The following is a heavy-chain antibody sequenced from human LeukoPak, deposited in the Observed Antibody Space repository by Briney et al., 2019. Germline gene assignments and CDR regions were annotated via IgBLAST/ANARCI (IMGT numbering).Heavy chain of an antibody. CDR2: INTNTGNP. J-gene: IGHJ6*03. D-gene: IGHD1-20*01. CDR3: ARDGNWNKKSRSQGAYYYYYYYMDV. CDR1: GYTFTSYA. V-gene: IGHV7-4-1*02. Sequence: ASVKVSCKASGYTFTSYAMNWVRQAPGQGLECMGWINTNTGNPTYAQGFTGRFVFSLDTSVSTAYLQISSLKAEDTAVYYCARDGNWNKKSRSQGAYYYYYYYMDVWGKGTTVTVSS.